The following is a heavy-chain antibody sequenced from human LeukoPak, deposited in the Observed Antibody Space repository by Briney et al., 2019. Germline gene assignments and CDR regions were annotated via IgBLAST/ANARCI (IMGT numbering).Heavy chain of an antibody. CDR3: ARPWGEITETLERAYYYYYGMDV. J-gene: IGHJ6*02. D-gene: IGHD1-20*01. CDR2: ISAYNGNT. CDR1: GYTFTSYG. Sequence: EASVKVSCKASGYTFTSYGISWVRQAPGQGLEWMGWISAYNGNTNYAQKLQGRVTMTTDTSTSTAYMELRSLRSDDTAVYYCARPWGEITETLERAYYYYYGMDVWGQGTTVTVSS. V-gene: IGHV1-18*01.